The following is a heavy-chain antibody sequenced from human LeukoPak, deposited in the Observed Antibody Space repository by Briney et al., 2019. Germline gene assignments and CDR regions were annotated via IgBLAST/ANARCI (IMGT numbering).Heavy chain of an antibody. V-gene: IGHV3-33*06. J-gene: IGHJ6*03. CDR2: IWYDGSNK. Sequence: PGGSLRLSCAASGFTFSSYGMHWVRQAPGKGLEWVAVIWYDGSNKYYADSVKGRFTISRDNSKNTLYLQMNRLRAEDTAVYYCAKTGYSSSSGPFDYYYYYMDVWGKGTTVTVSS. CDR3: AKTGYSSSSGPFDYYYYYMDV. CDR1: GFTFSSYG. D-gene: IGHD6-6*01.